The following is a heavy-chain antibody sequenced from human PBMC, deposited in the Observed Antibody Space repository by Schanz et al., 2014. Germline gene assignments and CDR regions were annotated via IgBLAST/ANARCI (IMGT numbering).Heavy chain of an antibody. J-gene: IGHJ4*02. Sequence: QVQLVQSGAEVKKPGASVKVSCKASGYTFTSHGISWVRQAPGQGLEWMGWMNPDSGNTGYAQKFQGRVTMTRNTSMSTAYIELHILTSEDTAVYYCARGRTFDYWGQGTLVTVSS. CDR3: ARGRTFDY. CDR2: MNPDSGNT. CDR1: GYTFTSHG. V-gene: IGHV1-8*01.